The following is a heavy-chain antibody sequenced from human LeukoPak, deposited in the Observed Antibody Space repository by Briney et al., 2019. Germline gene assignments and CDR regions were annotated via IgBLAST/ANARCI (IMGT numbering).Heavy chain of an antibody. CDR3: AMALDY. CDR2: ISHSGSSI. V-gene: IGHV3-23*01. Sequence: GGSLRLSCVASGFTFSNYLMNWVRQAPGKGLEWVSGISHSGSSIYYADSVKGRFTISRDNSKNTLYLQMNRLRVEDTAVYYCAMALDYWGEGTLVTVSS. CDR1: GFTFSNYL. J-gene: IGHJ4*02.